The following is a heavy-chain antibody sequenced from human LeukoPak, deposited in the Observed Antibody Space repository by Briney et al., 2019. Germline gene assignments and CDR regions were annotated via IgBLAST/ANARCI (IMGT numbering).Heavy chain of an antibody. Sequence: ASVKVSCKASGFTFTSYDINWVRQASGQGLEWMGWMNPNNGNTGYAQKFQGRVTMTRDTSISTAYMELRGLRSGDTAVYCCVRDGEGVAISVNYWFDPWGQGTLVTVSS. CDR3: VRDGEGVAISVNYWFDP. CDR2: MNPNNGNT. D-gene: IGHD3-10*01. V-gene: IGHV1-8*01. J-gene: IGHJ5*02. CDR1: GFTFTSYD.